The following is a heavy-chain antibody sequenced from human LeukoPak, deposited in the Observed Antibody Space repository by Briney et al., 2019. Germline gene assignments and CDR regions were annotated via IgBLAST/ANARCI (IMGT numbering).Heavy chain of an antibody. CDR1: GFTFSNYG. CDR2: ISYDGSVK. J-gene: IGHJ4*02. V-gene: IGHV3-30*18. Sequence: GESLRLSCAASGFTFSNYGMQWVSQPPGKGLEWVSFISYDGSVKYYADSVKGRLTISRGDSKNTLYLQMNSLRAEDTAVYYCAKDRVVYGRRGSCFDYWGQGTLVTVSS. D-gene: IGHD1-26*01. CDR3: AKDRVVYGRRGSCFDY.